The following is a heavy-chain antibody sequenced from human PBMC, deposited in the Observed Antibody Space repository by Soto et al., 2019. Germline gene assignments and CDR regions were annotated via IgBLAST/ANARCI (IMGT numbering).Heavy chain of an antibody. V-gene: IGHV3-53*01. CDR1: GFTVSNKY. J-gene: IGHJ6*01. CDR2: IFSGGET. D-gene: IGHD3-10*01. Sequence: EVQLVESGGGLIQPGGSLRLSCAASGFTVSNKYMSWVRQAPGKGLEWISVIFSGGETYYADSVKGRFTISRDNSKNTLYLQMSSLGADDTAMYYCARGGSGYYYALDLWGQGTTVTVSS. CDR3: ARGGSGYYYALDL.